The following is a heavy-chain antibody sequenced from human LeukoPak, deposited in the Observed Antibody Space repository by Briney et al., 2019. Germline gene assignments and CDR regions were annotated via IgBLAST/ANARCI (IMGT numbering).Heavy chain of an antibody. J-gene: IGHJ4*02. CDR2: MNGDGRTT. CDR1: GFAFGDNW. Sequence: GGSLRLSCAASGFAFGDNWMHWVRQAPGKGLAWVSRMNGDGRTTYYADSVKGRFTISRDNSKNTLYLQMNSLRAEDTAVYYCAAAPYYYDSSGYLLPLDYWGQGTLVTVSS. D-gene: IGHD3-22*01. CDR3: AAAPYYYDSSGYLLPLDY. V-gene: IGHV3-74*01.